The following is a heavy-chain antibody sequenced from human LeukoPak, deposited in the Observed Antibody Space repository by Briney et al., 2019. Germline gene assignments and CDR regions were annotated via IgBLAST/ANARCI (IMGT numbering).Heavy chain of an antibody. Sequence: PGGSLRLSCAASGFTFSIYGMHWVRQAPGKGLEWVAVIWYDGSNKYYADSVKGRFTISRDNSKNTLYLQMNSLRAEDTAVYYCAREGLSIPQYYFDYWGQGTLVTVSS. J-gene: IGHJ4*02. D-gene: IGHD3-16*02. V-gene: IGHV3-33*01. CDR3: AREGLSIPQYYFDY. CDR1: GFTFSIYG. CDR2: IWYDGSNK.